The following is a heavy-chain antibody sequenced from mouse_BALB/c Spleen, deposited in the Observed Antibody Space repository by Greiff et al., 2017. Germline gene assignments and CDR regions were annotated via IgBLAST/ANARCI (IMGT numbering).Heavy chain of an antibody. CDR1: GYAFSSSW. CDR3: ARDPTPYYYGPPSWFAY. CDR2: IYPGDGDT. J-gene: IGHJ3*01. D-gene: IGHD1-1*01. V-gene: IGHV1-82*01. Sequence: VQLQQSGPELVKPGASVKISCKASGYAFSSSWMNWVKQRPGQGLEWIGRIYPGDGDTNYNGKFKGKATLTADKSSSTAYMQLSSLTSVDSAVYFCARDPTPYYYGPPSWFAYWGQGTLVTVSA.